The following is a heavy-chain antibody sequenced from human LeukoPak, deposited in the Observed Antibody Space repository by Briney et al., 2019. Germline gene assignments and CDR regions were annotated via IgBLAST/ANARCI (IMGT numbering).Heavy chain of an antibody. CDR3: ARTRDYSSSPIRTPCFDY. J-gene: IGHJ4*02. D-gene: IGHD6-6*01. CDR2: ISSSSSTI. CDR1: GFIFSSYS. V-gene: IGHV3-48*01. Sequence: GGSLRLSCAASGFIFSSYSMNWVRQAPGKGLECVSYISSSSSTIYYADSVKGRFTIARDNAKNSLYPQMNSLRAEDTAVYYCARTRDYSSSPIRTPCFDYWGQGTLVTVSS.